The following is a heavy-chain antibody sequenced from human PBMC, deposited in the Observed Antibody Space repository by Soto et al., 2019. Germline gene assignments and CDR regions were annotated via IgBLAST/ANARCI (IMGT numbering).Heavy chain of an antibody. D-gene: IGHD3-9*01. CDR1: GGSISSYY. CDR3: ARAAYYDILTGYYPSPDY. Sequence: SETLSLTCTVSGGSISSYYWSWIRQPPGKGLEWIGYIYYSGSTNYNPSLKSRVTISVDTSKNQFSLKLSSVTAADTAAYYCARAAYYDILTGYYPSPDYWGQGTLVTVSS. J-gene: IGHJ4*02. V-gene: IGHV4-59*08. CDR2: IYYSGST.